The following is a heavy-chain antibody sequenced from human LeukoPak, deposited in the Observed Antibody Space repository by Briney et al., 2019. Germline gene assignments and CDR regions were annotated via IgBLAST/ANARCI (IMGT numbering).Heavy chain of an antibody. CDR2: IYHSGST. V-gene: IGHV4-4*02. Sequence: SGTLSLTCAVSGGSISSSNWWSWVRQPPGKGLEWIGEIYHSGSTNYNPSLKSRVTISVDKSKNQLSLKLSSVTAADTAVYYCAREARSGYYDSSGTYVYWGQGTLVTVSS. D-gene: IGHD3-22*01. J-gene: IGHJ4*02. CDR1: GGSISSSNW. CDR3: AREARSGYYDSSGTYVY.